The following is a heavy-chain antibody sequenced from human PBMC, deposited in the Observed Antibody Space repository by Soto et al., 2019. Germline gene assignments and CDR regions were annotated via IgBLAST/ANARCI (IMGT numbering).Heavy chain of an antibody. CDR1: GGFISSGDYY. V-gene: IGHV4-30-4*01. D-gene: IGHD4-17*01. CDR3: VREWRDNYGAFYNWFDP. CDR2: VYYSGST. Sequence: SETLSLTCTVSGGFISSGDYYWSWIRQPPGKGMEWIGYVYYSGSTYSNPSLKSRVIISVDTSKNQFSLKLSSVTAADTAVYYCVREWRDNYGAFYNWFDPWGLGILVTVSS. J-gene: IGHJ5*02.